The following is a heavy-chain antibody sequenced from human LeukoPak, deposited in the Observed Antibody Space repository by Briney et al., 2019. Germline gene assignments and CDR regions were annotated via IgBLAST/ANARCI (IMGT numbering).Heavy chain of an antibody. J-gene: IGHJ4*02. Sequence: SETLSLTCTVSGDSITNNNCYWGWVRQPPGKGLEWISSIYYSGSSYYNPSLKSRVTFSVDTSKNQFSLKLSSVTAADTAVYYCARSSWSLFDYWGQGTLVTVSS. V-gene: IGHV4-39*07. CDR1: GDSITNNNCY. CDR3: ARSSWSLFDY. D-gene: IGHD1-26*01. CDR2: IYYSGSS.